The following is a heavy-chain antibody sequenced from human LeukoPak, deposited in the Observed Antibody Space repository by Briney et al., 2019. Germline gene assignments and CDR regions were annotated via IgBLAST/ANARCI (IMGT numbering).Heavy chain of an antibody. CDR1: GFTFDDYA. CDR2: ISWNSGSI. CDR3: AKDPHDYYDSSGSIDY. Sequence: GGSLRLSCAASGFTFDDYAMHWVRQAPGKGLEWVSGISWNSGSIGYADSEKGRFTISRDNAKNSLYLQMNSLRAEDTALYYCAKDPHDYYDSSGSIDYWGQGTLVTVSS. V-gene: IGHV3-9*01. J-gene: IGHJ4*02. D-gene: IGHD3-22*01.